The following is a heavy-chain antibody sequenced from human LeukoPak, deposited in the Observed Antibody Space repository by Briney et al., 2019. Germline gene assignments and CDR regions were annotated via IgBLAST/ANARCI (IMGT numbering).Heavy chain of an antibody. Sequence: SETLSLTCTVSGYSISSCYYRGWIRPPPGKGLGRIGYNYYSGSTNYNPSLKSRVTISVDTSKNQFSLKLSSVTAADTAVYYCARDDSSSWNLFDYWGQGTLVTVSS. V-gene: IGHV4-61*01. CDR2: NYYSGST. D-gene: IGHD6-13*01. J-gene: IGHJ4*02. CDR3: ARDDSSSWNLFDY. CDR1: GYSISSCYY.